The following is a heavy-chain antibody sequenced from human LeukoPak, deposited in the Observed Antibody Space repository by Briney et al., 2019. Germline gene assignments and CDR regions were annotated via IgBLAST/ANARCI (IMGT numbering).Heavy chain of an antibody. CDR2: ISAYNGNT. Sequence: ASVKVSCKASGYTFTSYGISWVRQAPGQGLVWMGWISAYNGNTNYAQKLQGRVTMTTDTSTSTAYMELRSLRSDDTAVYYCARDRTYDDYYDSSGYYNWFDPWGQGTLVTVSS. D-gene: IGHD3-22*01. V-gene: IGHV1-18*01. CDR1: GYTFTSYG. CDR3: ARDRTYDDYYDSSGYYNWFDP. J-gene: IGHJ5*02.